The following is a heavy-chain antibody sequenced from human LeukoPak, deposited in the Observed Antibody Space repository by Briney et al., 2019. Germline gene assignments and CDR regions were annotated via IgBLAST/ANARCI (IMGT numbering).Heavy chain of an antibody. Sequence: PGGSLRLSCVASGFTFSRYAMSWVRQAPGKGLEWVSAISGSGGSTYYADSVKGRFTISRDNSKKTLYLQMNGLRAEDTAVYYCAKAQGIVVVPNAFDIWGQGTMVTVSS. CDR2: ISGSGGST. D-gene: IGHD3-22*01. V-gene: IGHV3-23*01. J-gene: IGHJ3*02. CDR1: GFTFSRYA. CDR3: AKAQGIVVVPNAFDI.